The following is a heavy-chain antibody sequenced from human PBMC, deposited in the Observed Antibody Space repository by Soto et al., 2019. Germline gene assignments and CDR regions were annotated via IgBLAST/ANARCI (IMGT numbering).Heavy chain of an antibody. D-gene: IGHD2-15*01. V-gene: IGHV5-10-1*01. CDR3: ERRTCDSATRPQFIYYFDY. Sequence: GEDLKISCEGSGYSFDGSRIAWGRQEPGKGLEGMGKTDPTDAHTYFSPSYPGHVNTSATKATTTVFLQWRSLMPSDAAIYYCERRTCDSATRPQFIYYFDYWGQGTLVNVSS. CDR2: TDPTDAHT. CDR1: GYSFDGSR. J-gene: IGHJ4*02.